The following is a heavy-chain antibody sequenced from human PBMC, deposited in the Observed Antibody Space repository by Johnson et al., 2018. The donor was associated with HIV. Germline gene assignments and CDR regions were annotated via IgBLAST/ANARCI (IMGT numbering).Heavy chain of an antibody. CDR2: ISYDETND. CDR1: GFIFSSYG. Sequence: VQLVESGGGVVQPGRSLRLSCAASGFIFSSYGMHWVRQAPRKGLEWVEGISYDETNDYYADSVKGRFTISRDNPKNPLYLQMNSLRAEDTAIYYCAKLRKKQWLVGEAFDIWGQGTMVTVSS. CDR3: AKLRKKQWLVGEAFDI. D-gene: IGHD6-19*01. V-gene: IGHV3-30*18. J-gene: IGHJ3*02.